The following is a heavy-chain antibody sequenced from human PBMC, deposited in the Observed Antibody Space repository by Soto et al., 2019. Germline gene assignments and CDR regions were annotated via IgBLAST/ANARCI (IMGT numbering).Heavy chain of an antibody. Sequence: GGSLRLSCAASGFTFSTYWMTWVRQAPGKGLEWVVNINQYGSEKYYVDSVKGRFTISRDNAKNSLYLQMNSLRAEDTAVYYCARGRYYGSGSLIAFDIWGQGTMVTVSS. V-gene: IGHV3-7*01. CDR1: GFTFSTYW. CDR2: INQYGSEK. D-gene: IGHD3-10*01. J-gene: IGHJ3*02. CDR3: ARGRYYGSGSLIAFDI.